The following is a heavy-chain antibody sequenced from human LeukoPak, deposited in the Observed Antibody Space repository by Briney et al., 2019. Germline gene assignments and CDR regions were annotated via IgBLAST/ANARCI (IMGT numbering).Heavy chain of an antibody. CDR2: IIPIFCIA. D-gene: IGHD3-3*01. V-gene: IGHV1-69*04. CDR1: GGTFSSYA. CDR3: ARATRGIKDDFSSGFNWFDP. J-gene: IGHJ5*02. Sequence: ASVKVSCKASGGTFSSYAISWVRQAPGQGLEWMGMIIPIFCIANYAQKFQGRVTITADKSTSTAYMELSSLRSEDTAVYYCARATRGIKDDFSSGFNWFDPWGQGTLVTVSS.